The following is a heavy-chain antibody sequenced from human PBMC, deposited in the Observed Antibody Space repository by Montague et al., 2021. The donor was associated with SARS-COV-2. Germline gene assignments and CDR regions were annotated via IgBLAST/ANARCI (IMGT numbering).Heavy chain of an antibody. Sequence: SETLSLTCTLSGGSISSYYWSWIRQPPGKGLEWIGYIYYSGRTNYNPSLRSRVTISVDTSKNQFSLKLSSVTAADTAVYYCARAPVAHITIFGVVTSFDYWGQGTLVTVSS. D-gene: IGHD3-3*01. V-gene: IGHV4-59*01. CDR1: GGSISSYY. J-gene: IGHJ4*02. CDR2: IYYSGRT. CDR3: ARAPVAHITIFGVVTSFDY.